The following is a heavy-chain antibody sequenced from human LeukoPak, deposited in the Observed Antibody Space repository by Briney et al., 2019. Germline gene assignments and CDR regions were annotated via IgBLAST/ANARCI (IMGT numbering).Heavy chain of an antibody. J-gene: IGHJ6*03. V-gene: IGHV4-59*01. CDR1: GDSISSYY. CDR2: IYYSGST. Sequence: SETLSLTCTVSGDSISSYYWSWIRQPPGKGLEWIGYIYYSGSTNYNPSLKSRVTISVDTSKNQFSLKLSSVTAADTAVYYCARAVSWTDYYYYMDVWGKGTTVTVSS. CDR3: ARAVSWTDYYYYMDV. D-gene: IGHD6-13*01.